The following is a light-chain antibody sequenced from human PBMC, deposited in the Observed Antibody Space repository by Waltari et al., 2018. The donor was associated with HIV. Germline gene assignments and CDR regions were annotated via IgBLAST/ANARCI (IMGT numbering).Light chain of an antibody. J-gene: IGLJ3*02. V-gene: IGLV1-44*01. CDR3: AVWDDSLRSVL. CDR2: TNI. CDR1: SSNIGSNP. Sequence: QSVLTQPPSASGTPGQRVNISCSGGSSNIGSNPVNWYRQFPGEAPKLLIYTNIQRPSWVPDRFSGSESGTSASLAISGLQSEDEADFYCAVWDDSLRSVLFGGGTRLTVL.